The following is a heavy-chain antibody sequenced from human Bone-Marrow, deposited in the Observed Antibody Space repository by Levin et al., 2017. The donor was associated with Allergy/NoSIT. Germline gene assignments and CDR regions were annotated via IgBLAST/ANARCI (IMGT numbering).Heavy chain of an antibody. CDR2: IYYNGIP. CDR3: ARDRDFYYGSGSRDNGLDV. CDR1: GDSFNNGAYY. Sequence: SETLSLTCTVSGDSFNNGAYYWNWIRQAPGKGLEWIGHIYYNGIPNYNPSLRSRVTISTDTSKKKISLKLKSVTAADTAVYYCARDRDFYYGSGSRDNGLDVWGQGTTVTVSS. V-gene: IGHV4-61*08. J-gene: IGHJ6*02. D-gene: IGHD3-10*01.